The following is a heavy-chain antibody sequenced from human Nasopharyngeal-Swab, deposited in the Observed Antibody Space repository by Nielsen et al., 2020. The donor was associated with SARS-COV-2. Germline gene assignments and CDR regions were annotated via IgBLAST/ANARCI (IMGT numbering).Heavy chain of an antibody. CDR2: IYSRGET. CDR1: GFSVSYNY. Sequence: GGSLRLSCEVSGFSVSYNYMSWVRQAPGKGLEWVAVIYSRGETHYTDSVRGRFTISRDNSKNMVNLQLNSLRAEDTAVYYCARMDLIASRDYWGQGTLVTVSS. V-gene: IGHV3-53*01. CDR3: ARMDLIASRDY. D-gene: IGHD6-13*01. J-gene: IGHJ4*02.